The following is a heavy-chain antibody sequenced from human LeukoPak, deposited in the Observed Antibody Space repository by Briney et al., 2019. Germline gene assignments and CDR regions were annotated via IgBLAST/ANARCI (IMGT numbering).Heavy chain of an antibody. Sequence: SETLSLTCTVSGGSISSGGYYWSWIRQPPGKGLEWIGYIYYSGSTNYNPSLKSRVTISVDTSKNQFSLKLSSVTAADTAVYYCARARIDMDKMDDFWSGYYLRYYYGMDVWGQGTTVTVSS. V-gene: IGHV4-61*08. CDR2: IYYSGST. CDR3: ARARIDMDKMDDFWSGYYLRYYYGMDV. CDR1: GGSISSGGYY. J-gene: IGHJ6*02. D-gene: IGHD3-3*01.